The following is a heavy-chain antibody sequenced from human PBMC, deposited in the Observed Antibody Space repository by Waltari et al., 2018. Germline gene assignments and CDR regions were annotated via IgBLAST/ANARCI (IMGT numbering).Heavy chain of an antibody. Sequence: EVPLVQSGAEMKKPGESLKIPCTCSGYSFTSYWIGSVPHLPGQGVEWGGICHPGESETRYRPYLQGKGTMSADKSLTPADLQWTRLGASDRVIYYCARASAFRDYYNVLTGFDPFDSWGQGTLVSVSS. CDR1: GYSFTSYW. CDR2: CHPGESET. D-gene: IGHD3-9*01. J-gene: IGHJ4*02. V-gene: IGHV5-51*01. CDR3: ARASAFRDYYNVLTGFDPFDS.